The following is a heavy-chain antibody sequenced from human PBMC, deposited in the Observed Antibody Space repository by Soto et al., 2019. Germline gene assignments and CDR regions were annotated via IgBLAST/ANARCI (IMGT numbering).Heavy chain of an antibody. J-gene: IGHJ4*02. CDR2: IRSKANSYAT. V-gene: IGHV3-73*01. CDR1: GFTFSGSA. D-gene: IGHD3-9*01. Sequence: QPGGSLRLSCAASGFTFSGSAMHWVRQASGKGLEWVGRIRSKANSYATAYAASVKGRFTISRDDSKNTAYLQMNSLKTEDTAVYYCTTRYFDWLLSDPTIFDYWGQGTLVTVSS. CDR3: TTRYFDWLLSDPTIFDY.